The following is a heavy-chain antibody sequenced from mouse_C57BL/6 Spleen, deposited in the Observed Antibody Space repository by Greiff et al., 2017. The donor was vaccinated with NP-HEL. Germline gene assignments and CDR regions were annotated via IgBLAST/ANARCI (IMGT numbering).Heavy chain of an antibody. CDR3: ARWTTVPSYYFDY. CDR2: ISYDGSN. CDR1: GYSITSGYY. J-gene: IGHJ2*01. D-gene: IGHD1-1*01. Sequence: ESGPGLVKPSQSLSLTCSVTGYSITSGYYWNWIRQFPGNKLEWMGYISYDGSNNYNPSLKNRISITRDTSKNQFFLKLNSVTTEDTATYYCARWTTVPSYYFDYWGQGTTLTVSS. V-gene: IGHV3-6*01.